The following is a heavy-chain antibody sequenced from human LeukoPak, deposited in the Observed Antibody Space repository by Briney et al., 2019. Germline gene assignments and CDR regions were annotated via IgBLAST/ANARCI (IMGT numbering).Heavy chain of an antibody. CDR3: TRSTNLEAFDI. J-gene: IGHJ3*02. CDR1: GGSISSYY. Sequence: PSETLSLTCAVSGGSISSYYWSWIRQPPGKGLEWIGYIYYSGSTNYNPSLKSRVTISVDTSKNQWSLKLSSVTTADTAVYYCTRSTNLEAFDIWGQGTMVTVSS. D-gene: IGHD2-8*01. V-gene: IGHV4-59*01. CDR2: IYYSGST.